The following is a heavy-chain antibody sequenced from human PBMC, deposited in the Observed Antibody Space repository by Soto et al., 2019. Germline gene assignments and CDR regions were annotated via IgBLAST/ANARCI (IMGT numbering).Heavy chain of an antibody. V-gene: IGHV3-7*03. D-gene: IGHD3-9*01. CDR2: IKQDGSEK. J-gene: IGHJ4*02. CDR3: AKSGGQFRHFYWLFYPSHFDY. CDR1: GFTFSSYW. Sequence: VGSLRLSCAASGFTFSSYWMSWVRQAPGKGLEWVANIKQDGSEKYYVDSVKGRFTISRDNAKNTLYLQMNSLRAEDTAVYYCAKSGGQFRHFYWLFYPSHFDYSGQGNLVIVS.